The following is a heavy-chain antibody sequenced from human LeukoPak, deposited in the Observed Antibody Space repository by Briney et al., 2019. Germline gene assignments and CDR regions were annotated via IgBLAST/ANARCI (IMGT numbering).Heavy chain of an antibody. CDR2: ISGSGRTI. CDR1: GFTLGAYG. J-gene: IGHJ4*02. D-gene: IGHD3-22*01. V-gene: IGHV3-48*01. CDR3: ARQEARDYYYEGLDY. Sequence: GGSLRLSCAASGFTLGAYGVNWVRLAPGKGLEWVSYISGSGRTIYYADSVKGRFTISRDNAKKSLYLQMNSLRPDDTAIYFCARQEARDYYYEGLDYWGQGNLVTVSS.